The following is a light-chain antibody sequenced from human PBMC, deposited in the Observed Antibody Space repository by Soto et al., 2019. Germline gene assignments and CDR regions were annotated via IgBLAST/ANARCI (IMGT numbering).Light chain of an antibody. V-gene: IGKV3-11*01. CDR1: QSVSSY. J-gene: IGKJ4*01. CDR2: DAS. CDR3: QHRSNWPGLT. Sequence: EIVLTQSPATLSLSPGERATLSCRASQSVSSYLAWYQQKPGQAPRLLIYDASNRATGIPARFSGSGSGTDFPLPISSLEPEDFAVYYCQHRSNWPGLTFGGAPKVEIK.